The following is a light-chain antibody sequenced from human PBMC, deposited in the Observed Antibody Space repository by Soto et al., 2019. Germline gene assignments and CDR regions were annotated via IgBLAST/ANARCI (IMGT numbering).Light chain of an antibody. J-gene: IGKJ4*01. CDR2: AAS. CDR1: QDIAIY. Sequence: IRLTQSPSSLSASVGDRVTXTCRASQDIAIYLAWYQQKPGEAPKLLIYAASTLYGGVPSRFSGSGSGTDFALTITSLQAEDFATYYCQQLRVYPSTVGGGTKVDIK. CDR3: QQLRVYPST. V-gene: IGKV1-9*01.